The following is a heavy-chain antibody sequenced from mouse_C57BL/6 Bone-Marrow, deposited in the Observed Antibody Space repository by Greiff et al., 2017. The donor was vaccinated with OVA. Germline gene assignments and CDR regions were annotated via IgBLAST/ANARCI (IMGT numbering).Heavy chain of an antibody. CDR3: TTYRY. V-gene: IGHV14-4*01. J-gene: IGHJ2*01. Sequence: VQLQQSGAELVRPGASVKLSCTASGFNIKDDYMHWVKERPEQGLEWIGWIDPENGATEYASKFQGKATITADTSSKTVYLHLSSLTSEDTAFYYCTTYRYWGQGTTLTVSS. CDR1: GFNIKDDY. CDR2: IDPENGAT.